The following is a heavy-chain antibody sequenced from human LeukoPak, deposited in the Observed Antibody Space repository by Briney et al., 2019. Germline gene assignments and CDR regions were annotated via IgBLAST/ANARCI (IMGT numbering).Heavy chain of an antibody. Sequence: SETLSLTCTVSGGSISSSSYYWGWIRQPPGKGLEWIGSIYYSGSTYYNPSLKSRVTISVDTSKNQFSLKLSSVTAADTAVYYCARDLGGSYRYNWFDPWGQGTLVTVSS. CDR3: ARDLGGSYRYNWFDP. CDR2: IYYSGST. D-gene: IGHD1-26*01. V-gene: IGHV4-39*02. CDR1: GGSISSSSYY. J-gene: IGHJ5*02.